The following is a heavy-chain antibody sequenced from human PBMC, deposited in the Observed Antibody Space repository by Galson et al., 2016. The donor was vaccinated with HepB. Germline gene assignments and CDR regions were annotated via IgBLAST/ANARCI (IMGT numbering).Heavy chain of an antibody. CDR3: VCSTSWSTFRCLNY. CDR2: LNHGGGT. D-gene: IGHD2-2*01. CDR1: DESFSGYF. J-gene: IGHJ4*02. Sequence: ETLSLTCSVHDESFSGYFWSWIRQPPGKGLEWIGELNHGGGTDYNPSLESRVTISGETSKNQVSLKLTSVSAADPALYFCVCSTSWSTFRCLNYWVQGTLVTVSS. V-gene: IGHV4-34*01.